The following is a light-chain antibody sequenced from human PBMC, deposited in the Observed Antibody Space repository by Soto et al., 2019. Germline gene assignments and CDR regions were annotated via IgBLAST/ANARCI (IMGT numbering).Light chain of an antibody. V-gene: IGKV3-15*01. CDR2: GAS. J-gene: IGKJ2*01. CDR1: QSINSN. CDR3: QQYDDWPPKT. Sequence: EIVMTQSPATLSVSPGEGATLSCRASQSINSNLAWYQQKPGQAPRLLIYGASTRATGIPARFSGSGSGTEFTLTISSMQAEDFAVYYCQQYDDWPPKTFGEGTKVEIK.